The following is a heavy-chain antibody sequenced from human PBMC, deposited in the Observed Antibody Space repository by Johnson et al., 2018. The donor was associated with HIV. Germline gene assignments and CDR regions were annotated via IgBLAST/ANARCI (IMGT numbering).Heavy chain of an antibody. CDR1: GFTFTNAW. Sequence: MQLVESGGGVVRPGGSLRLSCAASGFTFTNAWMNWVRQAPGKGLEWVGRLKSKTDGGTTDYAAPVKGRFTISRDDSKNTLYLQINSLKTDDTAVYYCTTVRGAFDIWGQGTMVTVSS. CDR2: LKSKTDGGTT. J-gene: IGHJ3*02. CDR3: TTVRGAFDI. D-gene: IGHD3-16*01. V-gene: IGHV3-15*01.